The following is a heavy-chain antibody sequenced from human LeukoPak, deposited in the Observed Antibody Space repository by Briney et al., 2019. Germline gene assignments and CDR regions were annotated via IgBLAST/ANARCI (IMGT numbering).Heavy chain of an antibody. D-gene: IGHD3-16*01. J-gene: IGHJ4*02. Sequence: ASVKVSCKAAGGTFSSYAISWVRQAPGQGLEWMGGIIPIFGTANYAKKFQGRVTITTDESTSTAYMEQSSLTSEDTAVYYCASQYWGRGWHDYWGQGTLVTVSS. CDR1: GGTFSSYA. V-gene: IGHV1-69*05. CDR2: IIPIFGTA. CDR3: ASQYWGRGWHDY.